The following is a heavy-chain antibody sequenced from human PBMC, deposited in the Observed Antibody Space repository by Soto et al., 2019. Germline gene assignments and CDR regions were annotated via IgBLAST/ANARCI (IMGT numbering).Heavy chain of an antibody. Sequence: EVQLVESGGGLVQPGGSLRLSCAASGFTISDHYMDWVRQAPGKGLEWDGRTRNQGKSYTTEYAASVNGRFSISRDDSQNSQYLQMNSLKTEDTAVYFCASARRTGKTSFLDHWGQGTLVTVSS. D-gene: IGHD1-1*01. J-gene: IGHJ4*02. CDR1: GFTISDHY. CDR2: TRNQGKSYTT. CDR3: ASARRTGKTSFLDH. V-gene: IGHV3-72*01.